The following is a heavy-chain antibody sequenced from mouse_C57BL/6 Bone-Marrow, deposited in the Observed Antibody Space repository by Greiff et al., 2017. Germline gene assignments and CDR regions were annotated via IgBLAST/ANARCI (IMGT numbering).Heavy chain of an antibody. D-gene: IGHD2-3*01. J-gene: IGHJ2*01. CDR2: ILPGSGST. CDR1: GYTFTGYW. CDR3: ARDDGYLYYCDE. V-gene: IGHV1-9*01. Sequence: QVQLQQSGAELMKPGASVKLSCKATGYTFTGYWIEWVKQRPGHGLEWIGEILPGSGSTNYNEKFKGKATFSAAPSSNTAYIQLSSLTPEDSAIFDGARDDGYLYYCDEWGQGTKRTVYS.